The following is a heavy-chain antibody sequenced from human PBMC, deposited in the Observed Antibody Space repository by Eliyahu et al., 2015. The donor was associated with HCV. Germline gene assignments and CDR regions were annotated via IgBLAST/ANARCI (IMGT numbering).Heavy chain of an antibody. Sequence: QVQLVESGGGVVQPGRSLRLSCAASGFTFSSYGMHWVRQAPGKGLEWVAVIWYDGSNKYYADSVKGRFTISRDNSKNTLYLQMNSLRAEDTAVYYCARTKLPGAIYYYYGMDVWGQGTTVTVSS. CDR3: ARTKLPGAIYYYYGMDV. CDR2: IWYDGSNK. CDR1: GFTFSSYG. V-gene: IGHV3-33*01. J-gene: IGHJ6*02. D-gene: IGHD2-2*01.